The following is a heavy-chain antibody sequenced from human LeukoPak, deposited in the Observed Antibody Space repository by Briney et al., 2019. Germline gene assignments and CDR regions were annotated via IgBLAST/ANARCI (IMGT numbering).Heavy chain of an antibody. CDR1: GGSISSYY. D-gene: IGHD5/OR15-5a*01. V-gene: IGHV4-4*07. CDR2: IYPSGST. J-gene: IGHJ6*02. CDR3: ARHTLSTADYGMDV. Sequence: PSETLSLTCTVSGGSISSYYWTWIRQPAGKGLEGIGRIYPSGSTNYNPSLKSRVTMSVDTSKNQFSLKLSSVTAADTAVYYCARHTLSTADYGMDVWGQGTTVIVSS.